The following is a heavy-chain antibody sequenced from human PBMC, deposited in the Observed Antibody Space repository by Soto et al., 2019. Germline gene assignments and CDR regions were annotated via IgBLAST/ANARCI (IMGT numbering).Heavy chain of an antibody. CDR3: ARGSYDFDY. V-gene: IGHV1-3*01. CDR1: GYTFTNYA. J-gene: IGHJ4*02. CDR2: INAGNGNT. Sequence: ASVKVSCKASGYTFTNYAMHWVRQAPGQRLEWMGWINAGNGNTKYSQKFQGRVSITRDTSASTVYMELSSLRSEDTAVYYCARGSYDFDYWGQGTLVTVSS. D-gene: IGHD3-10*01.